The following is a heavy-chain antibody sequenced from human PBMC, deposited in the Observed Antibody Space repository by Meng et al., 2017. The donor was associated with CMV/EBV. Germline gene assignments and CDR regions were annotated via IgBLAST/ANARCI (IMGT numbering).Heavy chain of an antibody. CDR3: ARDQVVVPAAITYYYYYGMDV. CDR1: GGSVSSGSYY. Sequence: SETLSLTCTVSGGSVSSGSYYWSWIRQPPGKGLEWIGYIYYSGSTNYNPSLKSRVTISVDTSKNQFSLKLSSVTAVDTAVYYCARDQVVVPAAITYYYYYGMDVWGQGTTVTVSS. CDR2: IYYSGST. J-gene: IGHJ6*02. D-gene: IGHD2-2*02. V-gene: IGHV4-61*01.